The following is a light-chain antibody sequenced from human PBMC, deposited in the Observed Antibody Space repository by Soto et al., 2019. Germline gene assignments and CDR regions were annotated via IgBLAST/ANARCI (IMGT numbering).Light chain of an antibody. CDR2: YDD. CDR3: AAWDDSLNGVV. J-gene: IGLJ2*01. Sequence: QSVRTQPPSVSEAPRQRVTISCSGSRSNIGDNAVNWYQQLPGKAPKLLIYYDDLLPSGVSDRFSGSKSGTSASLAISGLQSEDEADYYCAAWDDSLNGVVFGGGTKLTVL. V-gene: IGLV1-36*01. CDR1: RSNIGDNA.